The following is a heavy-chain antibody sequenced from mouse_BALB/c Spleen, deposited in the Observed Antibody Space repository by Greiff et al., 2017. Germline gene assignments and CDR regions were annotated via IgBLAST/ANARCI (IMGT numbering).Heavy chain of an antibody. CDR3: ARNPPRGWFAY. V-gene: IGHV1-9*01. J-gene: IGHJ3*01. Sequence: QVQLKESGAELMKPGASVKISCKATGYTFSSYWIEWVKQRPGHGLEWIGEILPGSGSTNYNEKFKGKATLTADTSSNTAYMQLSSLTSEDSAVYYCARNPPRGWFAYWGQGTLVTVSA. CDR2: ILPGSGST. CDR1: GYTFSSYW.